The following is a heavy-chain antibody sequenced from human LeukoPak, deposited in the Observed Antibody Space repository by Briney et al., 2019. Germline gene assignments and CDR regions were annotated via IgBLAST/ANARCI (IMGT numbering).Heavy chain of an antibody. V-gene: IGHV1-46*01. J-gene: IGHJ4*02. CDR2: INPSGGST. Sequence: GESLKISCKGSGYPFTNYYMHWVRQAPGQGLEWMGMINPSGGSTSYTQKFQGRVTMTRDTSTSTVYMELSSLRSEDTAVYYCARDSALLSYGSGTYYNFDYWGQGTLVTVSS. CDR1: GYPFTNYY. CDR3: ARDSALLSYGSGTYYNFDY. D-gene: IGHD3-10*01.